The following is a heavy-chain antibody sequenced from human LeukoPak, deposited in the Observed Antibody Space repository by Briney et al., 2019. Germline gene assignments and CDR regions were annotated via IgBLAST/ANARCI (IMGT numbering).Heavy chain of an antibody. D-gene: IGHD6-19*01. J-gene: IGHJ4*02. CDR1: GGSISSGSYY. CDR3: ASCEVAGTGVDY. V-gene: IGHV4-61*02. CDR2: IYTSGST. Sequence: SETLSLTCTVSGGSISSGSYYWSWIRQPAGKGLEWIGRIYTSGSTNYNPSLKSRVTISVDTSKNQFSLKLSSVTAADTAVYYCASCEVAGTGVDYWGPGNPGHRLL.